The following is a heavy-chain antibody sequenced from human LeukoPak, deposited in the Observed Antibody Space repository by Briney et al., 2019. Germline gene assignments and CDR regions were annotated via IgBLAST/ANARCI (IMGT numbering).Heavy chain of an antibody. CDR2: ISWDSGAI. J-gene: IGHJ4*02. V-gene: IGHV3-9*01. Sequence: GGSLRLSCAASGFTFGGYAMHWVRQAPGKGLEWVSGISWDSGAIGCADSVKGRFTISRDNAKNSLYLQMDSPRAEDTALYCCAKDYGGNHWFDYWGQGTLVTVSS. CDR1: GFTFGGYA. D-gene: IGHD4-23*01. CDR3: AKDYGGNHWFDY.